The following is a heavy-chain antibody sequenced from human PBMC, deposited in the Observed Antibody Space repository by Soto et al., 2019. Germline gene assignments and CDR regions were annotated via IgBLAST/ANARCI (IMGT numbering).Heavy chain of an antibody. V-gene: IGHV1-24*01. Sequence: ASVKVSCKVSGYTLTELSMHWVRQAPGKGLEWMGGFDPEDGETIYAQKFQGRVTMTEDTSTDTAYMELSSLRSEDTAVYYCATRGLPAAMRYYYYYGMDVWGQGTTVTVSS. D-gene: IGHD2-2*01. J-gene: IGHJ6*02. CDR3: ATRGLPAAMRYYYYYGMDV. CDR2: FDPEDGET. CDR1: GYTLTELS.